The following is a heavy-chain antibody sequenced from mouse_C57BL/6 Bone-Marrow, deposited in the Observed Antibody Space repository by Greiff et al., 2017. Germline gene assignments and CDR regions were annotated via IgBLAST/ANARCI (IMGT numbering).Heavy chain of an antibody. J-gene: IGHJ4*01. Sequence: EVQLMESGGGLVQPGGSMKLSCAASGFTFSDAWMDWVRQSPETGLEWVAEIRNKANNHATYYAESVKGRFTISRDDSKSSVYLQMNSLRAEDTGIYYCTSITTVAYAMDYWGQGTSVTVSS. CDR3: TSITTVAYAMDY. CDR1: GFTFSDAW. D-gene: IGHD1-1*01. CDR2: IRNKANNHAT. V-gene: IGHV6-6*01.